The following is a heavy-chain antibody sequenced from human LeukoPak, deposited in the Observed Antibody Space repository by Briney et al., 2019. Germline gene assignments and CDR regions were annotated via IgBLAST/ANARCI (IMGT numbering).Heavy chain of an antibody. CDR3: TRDLMDYDVSTGLHHYYMDV. V-gene: IGHV3-74*01. CDR2: INGDGRNI. CDR1: GFTFSSYW. Sequence: GGSLRLSCVASGFTFSSYWMHWVRQDPRKGLVWVSRINGDGRNINYADSVRGRFTISRDNAKNTLYLQMNTLRVEDTAVYYCTRDLMDYDVSTGLHHYYMDVWGKGTAVTVSS. J-gene: IGHJ6*04. D-gene: IGHD3-9*01.